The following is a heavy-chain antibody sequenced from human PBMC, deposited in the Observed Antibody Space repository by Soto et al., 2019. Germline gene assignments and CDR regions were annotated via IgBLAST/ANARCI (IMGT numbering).Heavy chain of an antibody. CDR2: IVVGSGNT. V-gene: IGHV1-58*01. D-gene: IGHD5-12*01. CDR1: GFTFTSSA. Sequence: SVKVSCKASGFTFTSSAVQWVRQARGQRLEWIGWIVVGSGNTNYAQKFQERVTITRDMSTSTAYMELSSLRSEDTAVYYCAAEERWLQLRYYYYGMDVWGQGTTVTVSS. J-gene: IGHJ6*02. CDR3: AAEERWLQLRYYYYGMDV.